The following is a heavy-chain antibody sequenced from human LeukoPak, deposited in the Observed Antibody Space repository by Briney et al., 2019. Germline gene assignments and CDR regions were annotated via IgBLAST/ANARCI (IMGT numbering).Heavy chain of an antibody. CDR2: ISFHGTDS. Sequence: GTSLRLSCAASGFTFISYAIHWVRQAPGKGLEWVAVISFHGTDSFYADSVKGRFTISRDNSKNTLYLQMNSLRAEDTAVYYSVRGGSGYYHDARGVDAFDIWGQGTMVTVSS. CDR1: GFTFISYA. J-gene: IGHJ3*02. CDR3: VRGGSGYYHDARGVDAFDI. D-gene: IGHD3-3*01. V-gene: IGHV3-30*04.